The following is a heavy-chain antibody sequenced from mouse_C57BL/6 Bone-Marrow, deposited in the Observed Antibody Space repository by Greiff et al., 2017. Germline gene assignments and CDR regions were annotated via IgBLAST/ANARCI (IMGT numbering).Heavy chain of an antibody. V-gene: IGHV1-64*01. Sequence: QVQLQQPGAELVKPGASVKLSCKASGYTFTSYWMHWVKQRPGQGLEWIGMIHPNSGSTNYNEKFKSKATLTVDKSSSTAYMQLSSRTSEDSAVYYCARWGYGSSYVGYAMDYWGQGTSVTVSS. J-gene: IGHJ4*01. CDR1: GYTFTSYW. CDR3: ARWGYGSSYVGYAMDY. D-gene: IGHD1-1*01. CDR2: IHPNSGST.